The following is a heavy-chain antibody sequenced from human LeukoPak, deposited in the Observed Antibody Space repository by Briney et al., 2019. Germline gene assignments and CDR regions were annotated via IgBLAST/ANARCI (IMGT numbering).Heavy chain of an antibody. J-gene: IGHJ4*02. CDR3: ARDVPYDYGDYGGGCADDY. D-gene: IGHD4-17*01. CDR2: ISTSGSAI. CDR1: GFSFSSYG. V-gene: IGHV3-48*01. Sequence: GGSLRLSCAASGFSFSSYGMNWVRQAPGKGLEWISYISTSGSAIYYADSVKGRFTISRDNAKNSLHLQMNSLRAEDTAVYYCARDVPYDYGDYGGGCADDYWGQGTLVTVSS.